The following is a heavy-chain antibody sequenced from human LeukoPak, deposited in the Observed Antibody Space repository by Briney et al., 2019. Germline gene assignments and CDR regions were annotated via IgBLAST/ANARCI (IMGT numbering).Heavy chain of an antibody. CDR2: IYHSGST. D-gene: IGHD3-10*01. V-gene: IGHV4-31*03. J-gene: IGHJ4*02. CDR1: GGSISSGGYY. Sequence: KPSETLSLTCTVSGGSISSGGYYWSWIRQHPGKGLEWIGYIYHSGSTYYNPSLKSRVTISVDGSKNQFSLKLSSVTAADTAVYYCARIRPRGVTRWGQGTLVTVSS. CDR3: ARIRPRGVTR.